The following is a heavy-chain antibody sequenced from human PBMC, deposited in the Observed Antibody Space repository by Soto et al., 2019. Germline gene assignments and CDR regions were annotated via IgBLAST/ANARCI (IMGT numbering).Heavy chain of an antibody. CDR1: GFTFSSYG. CDR2: IWYDGSNK. CDR3: ARERVWSGHYYYGMDV. Sequence: QVQLVESGGGVVQPGRSLRLACAASGFTFSSYGMHWVRQAPGKGLEWVAVIWYDGSNKYYADSVKGRFTISRDNSKNTRYLQMNSLRAEDTAVYYCARERVWSGHYYYGMDVWGQGTTVTVSS. V-gene: IGHV3-33*01. D-gene: IGHD3-3*01. J-gene: IGHJ6*02.